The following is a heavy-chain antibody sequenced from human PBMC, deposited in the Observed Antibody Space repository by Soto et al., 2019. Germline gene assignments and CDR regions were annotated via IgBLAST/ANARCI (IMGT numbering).Heavy chain of an antibody. Sequence: ASVKVSCKASGYTFTSYDINWVRQATGQGLEWMGWMNPNSGNTGYAQKFQGRVTMTRNTSISTAYMELSSLRSEDTDVYYCARGQFPCSSTSCYEWPNAFDIWGQGTMVTVSS. CDR2: MNPNSGNT. J-gene: IGHJ3*02. V-gene: IGHV1-8*02. CDR3: ARGQFPCSSTSCYEWPNAFDI. CDR1: GYTFTSYD. D-gene: IGHD2-2*01.